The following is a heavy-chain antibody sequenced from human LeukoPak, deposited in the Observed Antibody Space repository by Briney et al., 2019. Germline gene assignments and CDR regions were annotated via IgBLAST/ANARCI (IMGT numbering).Heavy chain of an antibody. D-gene: IGHD3-9*01. J-gene: IGHJ5*02. V-gene: IGHV4-34*01. CDR1: GGSFSGYY. CDR2: INHSGST. CDR3: ASRELYDILTGPSP. Sequence: PSETLSLTCAVYGGSFSGYYWSWIRQPPGKGLEWIGEINHSGSTNYNASLKSRVTISVDTSKNQFSLKLSSVTAADTAVYYCASRELYDILTGPSPWGQGTLATVSS.